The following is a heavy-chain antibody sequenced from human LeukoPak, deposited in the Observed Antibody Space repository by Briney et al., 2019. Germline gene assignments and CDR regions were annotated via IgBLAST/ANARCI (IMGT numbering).Heavy chain of an antibody. CDR3: AKDEGYSSSWYYFDY. CDR1: GFTFSSYA. Sequence: GGSLRLSCAASGFTFSSYAMHWVRQAPGKGLEYVSAISSNGGSTYYANSVKGRFTISRDNSKNTLFLQMNSLRAEDTAVYYCAKDEGYSSSWYYFDYWGQGTLVTVSS. V-gene: IGHV3-64*01. J-gene: IGHJ4*02. D-gene: IGHD6-13*01. CDR2: ISSNGGST.